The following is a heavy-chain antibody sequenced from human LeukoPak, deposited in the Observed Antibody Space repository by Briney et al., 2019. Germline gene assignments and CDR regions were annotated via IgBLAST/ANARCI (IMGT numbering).Heavy chain of an antibody. D-gene: IGHD5-24*01. Sequence: TGGSLRLSCAASGFTFSSSAMSWVRQALGKGLEWVSSISGSGRGGSTYYADSVKGRFTISRDNSKNTLYLQMNSLRAEDTAVYYCAKSGYNRFDYWGQGTLVTVSS. V-gene: IGHV3-23*01. J-gene: IGHJ4*02. CDR3: AKSGYNRFDY. CDR1: GFTFSSSA. CDR2: ISGSGRGGST.